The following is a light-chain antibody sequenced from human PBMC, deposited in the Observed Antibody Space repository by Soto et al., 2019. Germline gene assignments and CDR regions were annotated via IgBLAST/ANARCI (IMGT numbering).Light chain of an antibody. CDR1: SSNIGAGYD. V-gene: IGLV1-40*01. Sequence: QSVLTQPPSVSGAPGQRVTISCTGSSSNIGAGYDVHWYQQLPGTAPKLLIYGNSNRPSGVPDRFSGSKSGTSASLAITGLQAEDEAEYYCQSYDNSLSGSWVFGGGTQLTVL. CDR3: QSYDNSLSGSWV. CDR2: GNS. J-gene: IGLJ3*02.